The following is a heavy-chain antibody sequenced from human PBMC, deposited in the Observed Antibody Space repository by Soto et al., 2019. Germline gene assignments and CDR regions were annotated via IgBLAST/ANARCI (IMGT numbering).Heavy chain of an antibody. Sequence: EVQLVESGGGLVQPGGSLRLSCAASGFTVSSNYMSWVRQAPGKGLEWVSVIYSGGSTYYADSVKVRFTIARDNSETTPYLQMSSLRSEVTAVYYCASVPGRSDGPHWGQGTLVTVSS. V-gene: IGHV3-66*01. CDR1: GFTVSSNY. J-gene: IGHJ4*02. D-gene: IGHD1-1*01. CDR2: IYSGGST. CDR3: ASVPGRSDGPH.